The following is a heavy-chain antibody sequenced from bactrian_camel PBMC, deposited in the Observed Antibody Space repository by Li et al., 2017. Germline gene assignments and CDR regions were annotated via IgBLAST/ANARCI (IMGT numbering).Heavy chain of an antibody. CDR3: AADTGGRYGDNWYVVRPESFGY. V-gene: IGHV3S28*01. Sequence: QVQLVESGGGSVQAGGSLNVSCVASGVTRNAYCIGWFRQAPGSEREGVASIYAGGGTPHYADSVKGRFTISLDKATKTLHLQMNGLEVEDTAMYYCAADTGGRYGDNWYVVRPESFGYWGQGTQVTVS. D-gene: IGHD6*01. J-gene: IGHJ6*01. CDR2: IYAGGGTP. CDR1: GVTRNAYC.